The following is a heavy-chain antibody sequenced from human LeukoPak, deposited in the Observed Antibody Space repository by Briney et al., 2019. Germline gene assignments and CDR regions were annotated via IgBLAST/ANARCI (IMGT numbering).Heavy chain of an antibody. CDR2: ISYDGSSK. Sequence: GGSLRLSCAASGFTFSSYAMHWVRQAPGKGLEWVAVISYDGSSKYYADSVKGRFTISRDNSKNTLYLQMNSLRAEDTAVYYCARDIAYYGMDVWGQGTTVTVSS. D-gene: IGHD3-16*02. V-gene: IGHV3-30-3*01. CDR3: ARDIAYYGMDV. CDR1: GFTFSSYA. J-gene: IGHJ6*02.